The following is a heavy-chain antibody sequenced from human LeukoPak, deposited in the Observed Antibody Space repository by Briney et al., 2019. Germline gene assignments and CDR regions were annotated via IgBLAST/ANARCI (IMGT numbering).Heavy chain of an antibody. D-gene: IGHD2-2*02. CDR2: INPSGGST. V-gene: IGHV1-46*01. CDR1: GYTFTSYY. Sequence: ASVKVSCKASGYTFTSYYMHWVRQAPGQGLKWMGIINPSGGSTSYAQKFQGRVTMTRDTSTSTVYMELSSLRSEDTAVYYCAREAGDCSSTSCYTEPTKLDYWGQGTLVTVSS. CDR3: AREAGDCSSTSCYTEPTKLDY. J-gene: IGHJ4*02.